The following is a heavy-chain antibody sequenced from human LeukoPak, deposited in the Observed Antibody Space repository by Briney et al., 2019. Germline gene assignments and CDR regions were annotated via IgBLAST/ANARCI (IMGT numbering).Heavy chain of an antibody. D-gene: IGHD2-15*01. CDR3: VRPYCSASACYASFDY. Sequence: ASVKVSCTTSGYTFTDYYIHWVRQAPGQGLEWMGRINPNTDGTTYAQKFQGRVTMTRDTSITTANMELSTLTSDDTAVYYCVRPYCSASACYASFDYWGQGTLVTVSS. V-gene: IGHV1-2*06. CDR2: INPNTDGT. CDR1: GYTFTDYY. J-gene: IGHJ4*02.